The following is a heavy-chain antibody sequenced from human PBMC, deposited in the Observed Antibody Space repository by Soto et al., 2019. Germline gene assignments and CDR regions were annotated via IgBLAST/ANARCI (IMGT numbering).Heavy chain of an antibody. Sequence: GASVKVSCKASGGTFSSYAISWVRQAPGQGLEWMGGIIPIVGTANYAQKFQGRVTITADASTSTAYMELSSLRSEDTAVYYCARVAAAGTRQRTQSFDYWGQGTLVTVSS. CDR1: GGTFSSYA. J-gene: IGHJ4*02. V-gene: IGHV1-69*13. CDR3: ARVAAAGTRQRTQSFDY. CDR2: IIPIVGTA. D-gene: IGHD6-13*01.